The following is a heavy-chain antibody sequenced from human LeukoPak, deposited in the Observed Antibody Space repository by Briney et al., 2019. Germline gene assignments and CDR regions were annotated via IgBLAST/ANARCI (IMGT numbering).Heavy chain of an antibody. V-gene: IGHV4-61*02. CDR3: ARDSYDFWSGSYYYYGMDV. Sequence: SQTLSLTYTVSGGSISSGSYYWSWIRQPAGTGLGWIGRIYTSGSTNYNPSLKSRVTISVDTSKNQFSLKLSSVTAADTAVYYCARDSYDFWSGSYYYYGMDVWGQGTTVTVSS. CDR1: GGSISSGSYY. CDR2: IYTSGST. J-gene: IGHJ6*02. D-gene: IGHD3-3*01.